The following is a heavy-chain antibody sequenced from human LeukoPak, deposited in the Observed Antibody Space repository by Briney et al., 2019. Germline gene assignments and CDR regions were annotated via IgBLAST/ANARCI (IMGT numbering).Heavy chain of an antibody. Sequence: SETLSLTCTVSGGSISSGGYYWSWIRQPPGKGLEWIGYIYHSGSTYYNPSLKSRVTISVDKSKNQFSLKLSSVTAADTAVYYCARVGSGWPSYYYYYGMDVWGQGTTVTVSS. J-gene: IGHJ6*02. D-gene: IGHD6-19*01. CDR3: ARVGSGWPSYYYYYGMDV. CDR2: IYHSGST. V-gene: IGHV4-30-2*01. CDR1: GGSISSGGYY.